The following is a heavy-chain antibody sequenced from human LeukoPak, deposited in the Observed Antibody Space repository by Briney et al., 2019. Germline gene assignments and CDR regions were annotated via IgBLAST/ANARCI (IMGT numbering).Heavy chain of an antibody. CDR3: ARPGGGPIR. V-gene: IGHV4-34*01. D-gene: IGHD2-15*01. CDR2: INHSGST. CDR1: GGSFSGYY. Sequence: SETLSLTCAVYGGSFSGYYWSWIRQPPGKGLEWIGEINHSGSTNYNPSLKSRVTISVDTSKNQFSLKMTSVTAADTAIYYCARPGGGPIRWGQGTLVTVSS. J-gene: IGHJ4*02.